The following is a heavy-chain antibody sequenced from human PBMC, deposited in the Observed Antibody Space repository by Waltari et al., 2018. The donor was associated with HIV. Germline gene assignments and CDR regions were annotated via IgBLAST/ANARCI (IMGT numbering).Heavy chain of an antibody. CDR3: ARGPMYNWLDP. D-gene: IGHD3-10*01. J-gene: IGHJ5*02. CDR2: VSGNSDRE. CDR1: GFRFDDYA. V-gene: IGHV3-9*01. Sequence: EVQLVESGGGLVQPGRSLRLSCAAAGFRFDDYAMHWVRHARGKGLEGVSSVSGNSDRERYADCLRGRFSISRDNAKNSLYLQMNTVRPEDTAIYYCARGPMYNWLDPWGQGTLVTVSS.